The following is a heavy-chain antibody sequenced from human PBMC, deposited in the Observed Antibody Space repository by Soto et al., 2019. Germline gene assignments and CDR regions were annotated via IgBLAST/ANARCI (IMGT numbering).Heavy chain of an antibody. CDR1: GFTVGNHY. D-gene: IGHD3-10*01. CDR3: AKDGRGSGSHYNSFGY. Sequence: EVQLVESGGGLIQPGGSLKLSCAASGFTVGNHYMSWVRQAAGKGLEWVSLIYSTGTTKYADSVKGRFTVSRDNAKNTLYLQMNSLRAEATAVYYCAKDGRGSGSHYNSFGYWGQGTLSPSRQ. CDR2: IYSTGTT. J-gene: IGHJ4*02. V-gene: IGHV3-53*01.